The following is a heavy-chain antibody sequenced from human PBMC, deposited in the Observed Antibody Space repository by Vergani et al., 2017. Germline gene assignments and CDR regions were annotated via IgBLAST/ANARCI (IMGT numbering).Heavy chain of an antibody. J-gene: IGHJ5*02. CDR3: AKAAHIVVVTAANYFDP. CDR1: GFTFNSYA. V-gene: IGHV3-23*01. D-gene: IGHD2-21*02. Sequence: EVQLLESGGGLVQPGGSLRLSCAASGFTFNSYAMTWVRQAPGKGLEWVSAISGGGGSTYYADPAKGRFTISRDNSKNTLYLQMNSLRAEDTAVYYCAKAAHIVVVTAANYFDPWGQGTLVIVSS. CDR2: ISGGGGST.